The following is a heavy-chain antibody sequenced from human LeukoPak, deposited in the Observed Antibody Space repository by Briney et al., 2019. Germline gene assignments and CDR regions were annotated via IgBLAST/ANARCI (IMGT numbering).Heavy chain of an antibody. D-gene: IGHD3-3*01. Sequence: GGSLRLSCAASGFTFSNHAMHWVRQAPGEGLEYVSAISSNGGSTYYADSVKGRFTISRDNSKNTLFLQMGSLRVEDMAVYYCARGLRAYYYYGMDVWGQGTTVTVSS. J-gene: IGHJ6*02. CDR2: ISSNGGST. CDR3: ARGLRAYYYYGMDV. V-gene: IGHV3-64*02. CDR1: GFTFSNHA.